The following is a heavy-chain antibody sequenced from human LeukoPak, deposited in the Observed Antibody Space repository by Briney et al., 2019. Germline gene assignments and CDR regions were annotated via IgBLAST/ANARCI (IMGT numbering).Heavy chain of an antibody. CDR1: GFTFSNYW. Sequence: PGGSLTLSCAASGFTFSNYWMNWVRQAPGQGLVWLSRINAGRDISYADSVKGRFTSSRDNAKNTLYLQMNSLRAEDTAVCYCTRIRVGAHQLEYWGQGTLVTVSS. D-gene: IGHD1-26*01. CDR3: TRIRVGAHQLEY. CDR2: INAGRDI. V-gene: IGHV3-74*01. J-gene: IGHJ4*02.